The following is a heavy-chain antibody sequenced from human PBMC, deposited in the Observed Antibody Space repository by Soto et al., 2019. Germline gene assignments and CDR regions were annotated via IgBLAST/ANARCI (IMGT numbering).Heavy chain of an antibody. D-gene: IGHD3-16*01. CDR2: TSYDGSNT. CDR3: ARWGTTGGLDV. V-gene: IGHV3-30*03. J-gene: IGHJ5*02. CDR1: GFTFRSYV. Sequence: QVQLVESGGGVVQPGTSLRLSCVGSGFTFRSYVIHWVRQAPGKGLEWVALTSYDGSNTFYGDSVKGRFTISRDNSRNTGELHTDRLRLEDTALYYGARWGTTGGLDVWGQGTLVSVSS.